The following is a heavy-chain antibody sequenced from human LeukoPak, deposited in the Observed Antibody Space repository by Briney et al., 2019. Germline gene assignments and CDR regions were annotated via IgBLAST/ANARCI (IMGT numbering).Heavy chain of an antibody. J-gene: IGHJ6*02. Sequence: GGSLRLSCAASGFTFSRSGMHWVRQAPGKGLEWVALIWFDGSNEGYADSVRGRFTISRDNSKNTLYLQMNSLRAEDTAVYYCARGPLAAAKSGLDVWGQGTTVTVSS. D-gene: IGHD6-13*01. CDR1: GFTFSRSG. V-gene: IGHV3-30*02. CDR2: IWFDGSNE. CDR3: ARGPLAAAKSGLDV.